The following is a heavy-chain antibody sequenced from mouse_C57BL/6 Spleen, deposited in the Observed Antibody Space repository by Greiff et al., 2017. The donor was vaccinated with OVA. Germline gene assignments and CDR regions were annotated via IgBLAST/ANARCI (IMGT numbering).Heavy chain of an antibody. CDR3: ARGYDGPTTGAMDY. Sequence: QVQLQQPGAELVKPGASVKLSCKASGYTFTSYWMHWVKQRPGQGLEWIGMIHPNSGSTNYNEKFKSKATLTVDKSSSTAYMQLSSLTSEDSAVYDCARGYDGPTTGAMDYWGQGTSVTVSS. J-gene: IGHJ4*01. V-gene: IGHV1-64*01. D-gene: IGHD2-3*01. CDR1: GYTFTSYW. CDR2: IHPNSGST.